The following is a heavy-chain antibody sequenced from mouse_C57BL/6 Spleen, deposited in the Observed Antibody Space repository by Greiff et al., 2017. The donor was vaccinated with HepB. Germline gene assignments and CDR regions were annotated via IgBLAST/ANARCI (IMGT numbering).Heavy chain of an antibody. D-gene: IGHD1-1*01. J-gene: IGHJ1*03. CDR3: ARHGLYYGSSYEYFDV. V-gene: IGHV5-6*01. Sequence: EVQVVESGGDLVKPGGSLKLSCAASGFPFSSYGMSWVRQTPDKRLEWVATISSGGSYTYYPDSVKGRFTISIDKAKNTLYLQMSSLKSEDTAMYYGARHGLYYGSSYEYFDVWGTGTTVTVSS. CDR2: ISSGGSYT. CDR1: GFPFSSYG.